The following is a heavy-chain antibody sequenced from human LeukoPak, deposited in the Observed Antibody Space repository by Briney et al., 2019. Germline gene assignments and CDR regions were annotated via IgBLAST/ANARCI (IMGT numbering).Heavy chain of an antibody. D-gene: IGHD5-24*01. J-gene: IGHJ4*02. Sequence: GGSLRLSCAASGFTFSSYAMSWVRQAPGKGLEWVSSMSGSGGSTYYADSVKGRFAISRDDSKNTLYLQMNSLRAEDTAVYYCAKDRGDGYIGTFDYWGQGTLVTVFS. CDR3: AKDRGDGYIGTFDY. CDR1: GFTFSSYA. V-gene: IGHV3-23*01. CDR2: MSGSGGST.